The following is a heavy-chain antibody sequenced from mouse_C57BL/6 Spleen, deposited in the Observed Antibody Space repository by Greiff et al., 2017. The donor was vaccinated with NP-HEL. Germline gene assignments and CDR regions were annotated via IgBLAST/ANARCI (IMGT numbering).Heavy chain of an antibody. Sequence: EVQLQQSGPVLVKPGASVKMSCKASGYTFTDYNMLWVKQSHGKSLEWIGHINLNDGGTSYNLKFKGKATLTVTMSSSTAYMELRSLTSEESAVYYCAIPVSTSLVAGALYYWGQGASVNFSS. CDR1: GYTFTDYN. D-gene: IGHD1-1*01. V-gene: IGHV1-22*01. CDR3: AIPVSTSLVAGALYY. J-gene: IGHJ4*01. CDR2: INLNDGGT.